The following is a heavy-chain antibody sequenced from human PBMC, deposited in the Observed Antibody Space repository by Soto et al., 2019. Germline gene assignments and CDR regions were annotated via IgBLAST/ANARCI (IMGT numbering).Heavy chain of an antibody. CDR2: IYPGDSDT. CDR3: ARQMENLEVIHNWFDP. V-gene: IGHV5-51*01. Sequence: PGESLKISCKGSGYSFTSYWIGWVRQMPGKGLEWMGIIYPGDSDTRYSPSFQGQVTISADKSISTAYLQWSSLKASDTAMYYCARQMENLEVIHNWFDPWGQGTLVTVSS. CDR1: GYSFTSYW. D-gene: IGHD3-3*01. J-gene: IGHJ5*02.